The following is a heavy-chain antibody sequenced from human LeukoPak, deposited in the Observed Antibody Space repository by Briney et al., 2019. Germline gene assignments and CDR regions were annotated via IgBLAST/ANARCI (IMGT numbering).Heavy chain of an antibody. D-gene: IGHD1-7*01. J-gene: IGHJ4*02. CDR1: GASMRDHY. CDR3: AREDITGTASYFDY. V-gene: IGHV4-59*11. CDR2: IYYSGST. Sequence: PSETLSLTCAVSGASMRDHYWTWIRQPPGKGLEWIGYIYYSGSTNYIPSLRSRLTISVDTSKNQFSLKLSSVTAADTAVYYCAREDITGTASYFDYWGQGTLVTVSS.